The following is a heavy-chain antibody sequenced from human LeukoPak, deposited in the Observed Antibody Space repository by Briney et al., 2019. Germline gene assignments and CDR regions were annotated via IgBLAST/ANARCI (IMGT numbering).Heavy chain of an antibody. V-gene: IGHV3-33*06. J-gene: IGHJ4*02. CDR2: IWYEESKT. Sequence: QPGGSLRLSCAASGFTFSSYGMYWVRQAPGKGLEWVAGIWYEESKTYYADSVKGRFTISRDNSKNTLYLQMNSLRAEDTAVYYCAKESTIYCGGDCYSIGADYWGQGTLVTVSS. D-gene: IGHD2-21*02. CDR3: AKESTIYCGGDCYSIGADY. CDR1: GFTFSSYG.